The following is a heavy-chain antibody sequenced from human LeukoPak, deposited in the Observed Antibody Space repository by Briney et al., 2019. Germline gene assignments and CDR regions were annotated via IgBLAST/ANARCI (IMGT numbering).Heavy chain of an antibody. CDR3: ARGERMDPVPPSI. Sequence: PSQTLSLTCTVSGGSISSGGYYWSWIRQPPGKGLEWIGEINHSGSTNYNPSLKSRVTISVDTSKNQFSLKLSSVTAADTAVYYCARGERMDPVPPSIWGQGTLVTVSS. D-gene: IGHD5-18*01. CDR1: GGSISSGGYY. J-gene: IGHJ4*02. V-gene: IGHV4-30-2*01. CDR2: INHSGST.